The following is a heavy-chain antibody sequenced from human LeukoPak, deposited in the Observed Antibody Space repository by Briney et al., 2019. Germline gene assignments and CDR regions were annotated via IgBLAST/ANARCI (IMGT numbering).Heavy chain of an antibody. V-gene: IGHV1-8*03. D-gene: IGHD3-10*01. J-gene: IGHJ6*03. Sequence: ASVKVSCKGSGYTFTSYDINWVRQATGQGLEWMGWMNPNSGNTGYAQKFQGRVTITRNTSISTAYMELSSLRSEDTAVYYCARGLGSVKNYYGSGSYYKFFGPRNYYYYYMDVWGKGTTVTVSS. CDR1: GYTFTSYD. CDR3: ARGLGSVKNYYGSGSYYKFFGPRNYYYYYMDV. CDR2: MNPNSGNT.